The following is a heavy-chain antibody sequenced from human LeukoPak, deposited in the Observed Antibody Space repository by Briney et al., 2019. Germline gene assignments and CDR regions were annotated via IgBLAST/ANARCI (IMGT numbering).Heavy chain of an antibody. V-gene: IGHV3-7*01. CDR1: GFTFSSYW. J-gene: IGHJ6*02. CDR3: ARAKGSYYYGMDV. Sequence: GGSLRLSCAASGFTFSSYWMGWVRQAPGKGLEWVANIKQDGSEKYYVDSVKGRFTISRDNAKNSLYLQMNSLRAEDTAVYYCARAKGSYYYGMDVWGQGTTVTVSS. CDR2: IKQDGSEK.